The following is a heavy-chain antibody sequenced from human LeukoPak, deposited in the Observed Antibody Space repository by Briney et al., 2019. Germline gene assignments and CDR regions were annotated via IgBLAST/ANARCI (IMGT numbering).Heavy chain of an antibody. J-gene: IGHJ5*02. V-gene: IGHV3-11*04. CDR2: ISSSGSTI. D-gene: IGHD6-13*01. Sequence: GGSLRLSCAASGFTFSDYYMSWIRQAPGKGLEWVSYISSSGSTIYYADSVKGRFTISRDNAKNSLYLQMNSLRAEDTAVYYCARDRAAGTVGNWFDPWGQGTLVTVSS. CDR1: GFTFSDYY. CDR3: ARDRAAGTVGNWFDP.